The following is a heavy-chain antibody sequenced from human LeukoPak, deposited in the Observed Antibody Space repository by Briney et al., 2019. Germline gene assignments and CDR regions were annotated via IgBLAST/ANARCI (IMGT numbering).Heavy chain of an antibody. Sequence: GASVKVSCKACGYTFTNYDINWVRQATGQGLEWMGYMNTNSGNSAYAQKFQGRVTITTDASISTAYMELSGLRSEDTALYYCTREGLDYWGQGTLVTVSS. J-gene: IGHJ4*02. CDR2: MNTNSGNS. CDR3: TREGLDY. CDR1: GYTFTNYD. V-gene: IGHV1-8*01.